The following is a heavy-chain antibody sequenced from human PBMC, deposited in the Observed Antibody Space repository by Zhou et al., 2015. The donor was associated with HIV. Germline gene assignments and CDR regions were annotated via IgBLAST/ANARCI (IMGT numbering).Heavy chain of an antibody. D-gene: IGHD6-25*01. CDR2: IPWNSGTI. CDR3: AKESYTSGGLDY. J-gene: IGHJ4*02. Sequence: VRLVQSGGGVVQPGKSLRLTCTASGFTFDDYAMYWVRQPPGQGLEWVSGIPWNSGTIGYANSVKGRFTISRDSAKNSLYLQMSSLRAEDTALYYCAKESYTSGGLDYWGQGSLVTVSS. CDR1: GFTFDDYA. V-gene: IGHV3-9*01.